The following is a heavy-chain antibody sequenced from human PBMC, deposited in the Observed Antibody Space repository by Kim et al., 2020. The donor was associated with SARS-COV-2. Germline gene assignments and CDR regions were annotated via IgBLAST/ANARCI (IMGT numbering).Heavy chain of an antibody. CDR1: GFVFAEYW. D-gene: IGHD1-26*01. J-gene: IGHJ5*02. Sequence: GGSLRLSCATSGFVFAEYWMSWVRQAPGKALEWVANIDEAGGATWHVTSVEGRFVVSRDNSKRSLFLQMNRLSVDDTAVYFCARGNGAWTVDLWGQGTLVVLSA. V-gene: IGHV3-7*01. CDR3: ARGNGAWTVDL. CDR2: IDEAGGAT.